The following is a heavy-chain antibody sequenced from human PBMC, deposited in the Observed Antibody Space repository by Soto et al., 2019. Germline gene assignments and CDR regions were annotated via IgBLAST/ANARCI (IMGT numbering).Heavy chain of an antibody. J-gene: IGHJ6*03. CDR3: ARGGAYCSSTSCYATNYYYYMDV. D-gene: IGHD2-2*01. CDR1: GFTFSGYG. V-gene: IGHV3-33*01. CDR2: IWYDGSNK. Sequence: GGSLRLSCAASGFTFSGYGMHWVRQAPGKGLEWVAVIWYDGSNKYYADSVKGRFTISRDNSKNTLYLQMNSLRAEDTAVYYCARGGAYCSSTSCYATNYYYYMDVWGKGTTVTVSS.